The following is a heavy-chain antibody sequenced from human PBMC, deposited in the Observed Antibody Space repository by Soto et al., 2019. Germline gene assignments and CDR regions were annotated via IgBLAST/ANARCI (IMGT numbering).Heavy chain of an antibody. Sequence: GESLKISCKGSGYSFTSYWNGRVRQMPGQVLEWKGIIYPGDADTRYSPSFQGQVTISADKPISTAYLQSNSLKDSDTAMYYCARLGVDIVVVSAARRGYYGMDVWGRGTTVTVCS. CDR3: ARLGVDIVVVSAARRGYYGMDV. V-gene: IGHV5-51*01. J-gene: IGHJ6*01. CDR1: GYSFTSYW. CDR2: IYPGDADT. D-gene: IGHD2-2*01.